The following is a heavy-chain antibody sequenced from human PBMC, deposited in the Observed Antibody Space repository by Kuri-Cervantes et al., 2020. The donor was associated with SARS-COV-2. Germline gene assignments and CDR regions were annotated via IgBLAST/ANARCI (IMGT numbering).Heavy chain of an antibody. J-gene: IGHJ5*02. CDR2: ISAYNGDA. Sequence: ASVKVSCKASGYTFSKDRFAWVRQAPGQGLEWMGWISAYNGDAHYAQKVQGRVTLTADTSTGTTYMELRSLTSDDTAVYYCAGDRSIVLVPAAGGDSNAYNWFRPWGQGTLVTVSS. CDR1: GYTFSKDR. D-gene: IGHD2-2*01. CDR3: AGDRSIVLVPAAGGDSNAYNWFRP. V-gene: IGHV1-18*01.